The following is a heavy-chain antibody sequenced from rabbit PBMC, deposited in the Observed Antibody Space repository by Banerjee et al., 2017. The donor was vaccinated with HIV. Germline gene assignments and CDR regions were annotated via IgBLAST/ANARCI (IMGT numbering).Heavy chain of an antibody. J-gene: IGHJ4*01. CDR2: INTSSGST. CDR1: GFSFSSSYW. V-gene: IGHV1S40*01. D-gene: IGHD2-1*01. Sequence: QSLEESGGDLVKPGASLTLTCTASGFSFSSSYWICWVRQAPGKGLEWIACINTSSGSTVYATWAKGRFTISRTSSTTVALQMTSLTAADTATYFCARHLNSDWTYFDLWGPGTLVTVS. CDR3: ARHLNSDWTYFDL.